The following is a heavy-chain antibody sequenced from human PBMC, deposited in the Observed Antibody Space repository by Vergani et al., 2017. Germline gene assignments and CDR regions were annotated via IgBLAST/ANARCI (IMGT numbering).Heavy chain of an antibody. CDR2: IVVSDNSI. J-gene: IGHJ4*02. V-gene: IGHV3-48*01. D-gene: IGHD2-2*01. Sequence: DVRLVESGGGVVQPGGSLRLSCAASGFTFSAYSMNWVRQTPGKGLEWISYIVVSDNSIYYADSVMGRFAISRDNARNLLFLKMNSLRADDSALYFCVRDPGSSTFDSRGQGTLVTDS. CDR3: VRDPGSSTFDS. CDR1: GFTFSAYS.